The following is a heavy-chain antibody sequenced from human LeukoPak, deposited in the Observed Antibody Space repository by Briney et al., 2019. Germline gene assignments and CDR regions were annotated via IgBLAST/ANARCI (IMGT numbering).Heavy chain of an antibody. CDR3: ARREGYGDYYFDY. V-gene: IGHV3-30*02. CDR2: IRYDGSNK. CDR1: GFTFSSYG. D-gene: IGHD4-17*01. Sequence: GGSLILSCAASGFTFSSYGMHWVRQAPGKGLEWVAFIRYDGSNKYYADSVKGRFTIFRDHSKHTLYLQMNSLRAEDTTVYYCARREGYGDYYFDYWGQGNLVTVSS. J-gene: IGHJ4*02.